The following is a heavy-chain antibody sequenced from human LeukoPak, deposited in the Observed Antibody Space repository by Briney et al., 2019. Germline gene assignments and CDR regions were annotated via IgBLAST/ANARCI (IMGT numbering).Heavy chain of an antibody. CDR1: GYTFTGYY. CDR3: ATINSYGSPTDY. D-gene: IGHD5-18*01. V-gene: IGHV1-2*02. J-gene: IGHJ4*02. Sequence: GASVKVSCKASGYTFTGYYMHWVRQAPGQGLEWMGWINPNSGGTNYAQKFQGRVTMTRDTSNSTAYMELNMLRSDDTAVYYCATINSYGSPTDYWGQGTLVTVSS. CDR2: INPNSGGT.